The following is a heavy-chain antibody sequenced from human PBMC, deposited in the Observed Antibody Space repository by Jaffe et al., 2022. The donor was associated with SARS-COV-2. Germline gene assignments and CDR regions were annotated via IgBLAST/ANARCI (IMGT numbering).Heavy chain of an antibody. CDR3: ARDPNGDYVGAFDI. D-gene: IGHD3-16*01. J-gene: IGHJ3*02. V-gene: IGHV3-23*04. Sequence: EVQVVESGGGLVQPGGSLRLSCAASGLTFSNYAMIWVRQAPGRGLEWVSAIRGSGEDTLYADSVKGRFTISRDNSKNTLYLQMSSLRAEDTAIYYCARDPNGDYVGAFDIWGQGTMVTVSS. CDR2: IRGSGEDT. CDR1: GLTFSNYA.